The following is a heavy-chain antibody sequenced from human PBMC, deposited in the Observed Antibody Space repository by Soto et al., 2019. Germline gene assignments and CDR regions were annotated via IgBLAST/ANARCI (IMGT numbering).Heavy chain of an antibody. J-gene: IGHJ3*02. CDR2: ITNSGGIT. CDR3: AKDRSGTTADAFDI. CDR1: GFPFSTYA. Sequence: EVQLLESGGGLVKTGGSLRLSCAASGFPFSTYALNWVRQATGKGLEWVSTITNSGGITYYADSVKGRFTISRDNSQNTLYLQMNSLRAEDTGIYYCAKDRSGTTADAFDIWGQGTMVTVSS. D-gene: IGHD1-1*01. V-gene: IGHV3-23*01.